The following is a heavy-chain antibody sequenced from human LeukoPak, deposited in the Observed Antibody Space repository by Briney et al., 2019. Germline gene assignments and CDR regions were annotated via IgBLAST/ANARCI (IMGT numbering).Heavy chain of an antibody. CDR3: ARASRMVATPSDP. V-gene: IGHV4-34*01. CDR1: GGSFSGYY. D-gene: IGHD5-12*01. CDR2: INHSGST. Sequence: SETLSLTCAVYGGSFSGYYWSWIRQPPGKGLEWIGEINHSGSTNYNPSLKSRVTISVDTSKNQFSLKLSSVTAADTAVYYCARASRMVATPSDPWGQGTLVTVSS. J-gene: IGHJ5*02.